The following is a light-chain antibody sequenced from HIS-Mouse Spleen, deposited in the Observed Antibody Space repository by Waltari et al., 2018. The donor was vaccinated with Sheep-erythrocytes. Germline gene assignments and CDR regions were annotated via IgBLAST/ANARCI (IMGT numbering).Light chain of an antibody. CDR1: SSAVGGYTY. CDR3: CSYAGSYNHV. Sequence: QSALTQPRSVSGSPGQSVTIPCTGTSSAVGGYTYVSWYQQHPGKAPKLMIYDVSKRPSGVPDRFSGSKSGNTASLTISGLQAEDEADYYCCSYAGSYNHVFATGTKVTVL. CDR2: DVS. J-gene: IGLJ1*01. V-gene: IGLV2-11*01.